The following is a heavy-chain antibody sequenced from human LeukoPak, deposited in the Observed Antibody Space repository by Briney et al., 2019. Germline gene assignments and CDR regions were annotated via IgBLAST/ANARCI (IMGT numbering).Heavy chain of an antibody. D-gene: IGHD4-11*01. CDR2: ISYDGSNK. Sequence: PGGSLRLSRAASGFTFSSYGMHWVRQAPGKGLEWVAVISYDGSNKYYADSVKGRLTISRDNSKNTLYLQMNSLRAEDTAVYYCAKSPSQATVTTVYRYWGQGTLVTVSS. CDR3: AKSPSQATVTTVYRY. CDR1: GFTFSSYG. V-gene: IGHV3-30*18. J-gene: IGHJ4*02.